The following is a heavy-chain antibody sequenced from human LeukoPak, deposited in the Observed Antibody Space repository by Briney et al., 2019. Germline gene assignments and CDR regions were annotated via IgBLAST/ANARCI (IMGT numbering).Heavy chain of an antibody. J-gene: IGHJ3*02. CDR1: GLTFSSYA. D-gene: IGHD4-11*01. CDR2: ISGSGGST. Sequence: GGSLRLSCAASGLTFSSYAMSWVRQAPGKGLEWVSAISGSGGSTYYADSVKGRFTISRDNSKNTLYLQMNSLRAEDTAVYYCAKAWMTTVTTSDAFDIWGQGTMVTVSS. CDR3: AKAWMTTVTTSDAFDI. V-gene: IGHV3-23*01.